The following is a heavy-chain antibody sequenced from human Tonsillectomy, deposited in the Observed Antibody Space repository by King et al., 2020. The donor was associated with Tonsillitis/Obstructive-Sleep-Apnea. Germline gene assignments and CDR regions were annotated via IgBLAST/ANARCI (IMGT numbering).Heavy chain of an antibody. CDR3: ARDQGYDILTGYPRYFDY. Sequence: VQLVQSGAEVKKPGASVKVSCKASGYTFTGYYMHWVRQAPGQGLEWKGGINPNSGGTNYAQKFQGWVPMTRDTSISTTYLELSRLRSDDTAGYYCARDQGYDILTGYPRYFDYWGQGTLVTVSS. CDR2: INPNSGGT. CDR1: GYTFTGYY. V-gene: IGHV1-2*04. J-gene: IGHJ4*02. D-gene: IGHD3-9*01.